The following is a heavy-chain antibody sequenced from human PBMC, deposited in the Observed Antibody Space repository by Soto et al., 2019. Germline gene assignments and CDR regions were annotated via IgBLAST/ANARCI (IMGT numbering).Heavy chain of an antibody. J-gene: IGHJ6*02. CDR3: ARDGRNSGYDLYYYYYYGMDV. CDR2: ISSSSSTI. Sequence: GESLKISCAASGFTFSSYSMNWVRQAPGKGLEWVSYISSSSSTIYYADSVKGRFTISRDNAKNSLYLQMNSLRDEDTAVYYCARDGRNSGYDLYYYYYYGMDVWGQGTTVTVSS. V-gene: IGHV3-48*02. D-gene: IGHD5-12*01. CDR1: GFTFSSYS.